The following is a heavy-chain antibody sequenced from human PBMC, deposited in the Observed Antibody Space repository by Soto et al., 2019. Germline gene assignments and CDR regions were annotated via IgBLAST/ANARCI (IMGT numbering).Heavy chain of an antibody. J-gene: IGHJ5*02. V-gene: IGHV3-11*01. D-gene: IGHD4-4*01. CDR1: GFTFSDYY. Sequence: QVQLVESGGGLVKPGGSLGLSCAASGFTFSDYYMSWIRQAPGKGLECVSYITSSGSPIYYADSVKGRFTISRDNAKNSLYLQMNSMRAEDTAVYYCARGAFTGWFDPWGQGTLVTVSS. CDR2: ITSSGSPI. CDR3: ARGAFTGWFDP.